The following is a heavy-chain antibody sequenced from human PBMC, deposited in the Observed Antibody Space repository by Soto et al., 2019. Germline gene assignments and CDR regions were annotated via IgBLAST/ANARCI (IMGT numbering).Heavy chain of an antibody. CDR1: GYTFTSYG. Sequence: ASVKVSCKASGYTFTSYGISWVRQAPGQGLEWMGWISAYNGNTNYAQKLQGRVTMTTDTSTSTAYMELRSLRSDDTAVYYCARAHDSSGYYVPDVMLISPRGQGTLVTVSS. CDR3: ARAHDSSGYYVPDVMLISP. CDR2: ISAYNGNT. J-gene: IGHJ5*02. V-gene: IGHV1-18*01. D-gene: IGHD3-22*01.